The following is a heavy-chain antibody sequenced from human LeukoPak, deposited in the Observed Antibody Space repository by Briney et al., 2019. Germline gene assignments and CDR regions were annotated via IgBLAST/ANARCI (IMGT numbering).Heavy chain of an antibody. CDR1: GGSISSYY. V-gene: IGHV4-59*01. J-gene: IGHJ4*02. Sequence: PSETLSLTCTVSGGSISSYYWSWIRQPPGMGLEWIGHIYYSGSTNYNPSLKSRVTISVDTSKNQFSLKLSSVTAADTAVYYCRAVAGTGFDYWGQGTLVTVSS. CDR3: RAVAGTGFDY. D-gene: IGHD6-19*01. CDR2: IYYSGST.